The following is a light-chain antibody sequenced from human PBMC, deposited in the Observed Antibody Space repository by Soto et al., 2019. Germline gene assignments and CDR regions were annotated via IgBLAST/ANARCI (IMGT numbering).Light chain of an antibody. CDR2: GAY. V-gene: IGKV3-11*01. CDR3: QQRLHWPIT. J-gene: IGKJ5*01. CDR1: QSVGSY. Sequence: EIVLTQSPATLSLSPGERATLSCRASQSVGSYLAWYQQKPGQAHRLLIYGAYTRATGIPARFSGSGSETDFTLTIRSLEPEDFAVYYCQQRLHWPITFGQGTRLEIK.